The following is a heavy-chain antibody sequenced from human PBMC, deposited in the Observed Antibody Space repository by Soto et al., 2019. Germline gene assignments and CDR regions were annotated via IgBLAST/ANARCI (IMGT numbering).Heavy chain of an antibody. CDR3: ARGRYGDY. CDR1: GYAFTTYG. Sequence: QVHLVQSGAEVKKPGASVKVSCKGSGYAFTTYGITWVRQAPGQGLEWMGWISAHNGNTNYAQKLQGRVTVTRDTSTRPAYMELRSLRSDDTAVYYYARGRYGDYGGPGALVTVSS. V-gene: IGHV1-18*01. J-gene: IGHJ4*02. D-gene: IGHD1-1*01. CDR2: ISAHNGNT.